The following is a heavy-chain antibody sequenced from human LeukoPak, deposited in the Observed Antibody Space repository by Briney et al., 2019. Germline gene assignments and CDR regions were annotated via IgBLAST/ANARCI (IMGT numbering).Heavy chain of an antibody. Sequence: GRSLRLSCAASGFTFSSHWMHWVRQAPGKGLVWVSRINGDGSSTSYADSVKGRFTISRDNAKNTLYLQMNSLRAEDTALYLCSRSRDSGAFYFDSWGQGALVTVSS. CDR2: INGDGSST. V-gene: IGHV3-74*01. CDR1: GFTFSSHW. D-gene: IGHD2-15*01. CDR3: SRSRDSGAFYFDS. J-gene: IGHJ4*02.